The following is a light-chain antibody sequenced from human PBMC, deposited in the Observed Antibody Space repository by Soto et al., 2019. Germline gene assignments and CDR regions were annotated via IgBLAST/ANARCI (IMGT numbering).Light chain of an antibody. Sequence: EIVMTQSPATLSVSPGERATLSCRASQSVSSNLAGYQQKPGQAPRLLIYGASTRATGIPARFSGSGSGTEFTLTIRSLQSEDFAVYYCQQYNNWPIFGQGPKLEIK. V-gene: IGKV3-15*01. CDR2: GAS. CDR3: QQYNNWPI. J-gene: IGKJ2*01. CDR1: QSVSSN.